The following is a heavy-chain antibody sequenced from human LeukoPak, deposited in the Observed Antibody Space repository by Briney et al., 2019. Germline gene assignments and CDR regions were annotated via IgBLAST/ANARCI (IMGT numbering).Heavy chain of an antibody. J-gene: IGHJ4*02. V-gene: IGHV1-18*01. CDR2: ISTYNGNT. D-gene: IGHD4-23*01. Sequence: GASVKVSFKASGYTFINYDFSWVRQAPGQGLEWMGWISTYNGNTNYAQKLQGRVTMTTDTSTSTAYMELRSLRSDDTAVYYCARQGYGGNPQGAADYWGQGTLVTVSS. CDR1: GYTFINYD. CDR3: ARQGYGGNPQGAADY.